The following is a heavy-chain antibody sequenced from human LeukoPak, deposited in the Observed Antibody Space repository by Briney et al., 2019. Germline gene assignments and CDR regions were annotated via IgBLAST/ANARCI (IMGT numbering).Heavy chain of an antibody. V-gene: IGHV4-34*01. J-gene: IGHJ5*02. CDR1: GGSFSGYY. CDR3: ARHGWRSSSLTNWLDP. CDR2: INHSGST. Sequence: SETLSLTCAVYGGSFSGYYWSWIRQPPGKGLEWIGEINHSGSTNYNPSLKSRVTISVDTSKNQFSLKLSSVTAADTAVYYCARHGWRSSSLTNWLDPWGQGTLVTVSS. D-gene: IGHD6-6*01.